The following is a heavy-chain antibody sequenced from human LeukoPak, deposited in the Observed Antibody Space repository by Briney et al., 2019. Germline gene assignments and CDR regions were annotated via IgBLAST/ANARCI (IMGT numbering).Heavy chain of an antibody. CDR2: INHSGST. CDR1: GGSFSGYY. J-gene: IGHJ4*02. V-gene: IGHV4-34*01. CDR3: ALGWSGYSY. Sequence: SETLSLTCAVCGGSFSGYYWSWIRQPPGKGLEWIGEINHSGSTNYNPSLKSRVTISVDTSKNQFSLKLSSVTAADTAVYYCALGWSGYSYWGQGTLVTVSS. D-gene: IGHD3-3*01.